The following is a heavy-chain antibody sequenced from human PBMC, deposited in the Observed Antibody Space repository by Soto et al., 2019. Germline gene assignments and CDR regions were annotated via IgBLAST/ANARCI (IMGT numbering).Heavy chain of an antibody. J-gene: IGHJ4*02. CDR3: ARGTYCSGGSCYPSPLYY. D-gene: IGHD2-15*01. CDR1: GGSISSYY. V-gene: IGHV4-59*12. CDR2: IYYSGST. Sequence: SETLSLTCTVSGGSISSYYWSWIRQPPGKGLEWIGYIYYSGSTNYNPSLKSRVTISVDTSKNQFSLKLSSVTAADTAVYYCARGTYCSGGSCYPSPLYYWGQGTLVTVSS.